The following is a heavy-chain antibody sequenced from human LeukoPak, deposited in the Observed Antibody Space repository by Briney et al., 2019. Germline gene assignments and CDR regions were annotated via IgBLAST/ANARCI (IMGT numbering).Heavy chain of an antibody. J-gene: IGHJ3*01. D-gene: IGHD3-22*01. CDR3: AKVEDYYYDSSGYTFDL. CDR2: IRYDGSNK. V-gene: IGHV3-30*02. CDR1: GFTFSSYG. Sequence: GGSLRLSCAASGFTFSSYGMHWVRQAPGKGLEWVAFIRYDGSNKYYADSVKGRFTISRDNSKNTLYLQMNSLRAEDTAVYYCAKVEDYYYDSSGYTFDLWGQGTMVTVSS.